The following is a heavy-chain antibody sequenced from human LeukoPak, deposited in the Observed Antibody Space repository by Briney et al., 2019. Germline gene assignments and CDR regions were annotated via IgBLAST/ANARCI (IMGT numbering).Heavy chain of an antibody. V-gene: IGHV1-69*01. CDR1: GGTFSSYA. CDR3: ARAVGCSGGSCYLPYNWFDP. D-gene: IGHD2-15*01. Sequence: SVKVSCKASGGTFSSYAISWVRQAPGQGLEWMGGIIPIFGTANYAQKFQGRVTITADGSTSTAYMELSSLRSEDTAVYYCARAVGCSGGSCYLPYNWFDPWGQGTLVTVSS. CDR2: IIPIFGTA. J-gene: IGHJ5*02.